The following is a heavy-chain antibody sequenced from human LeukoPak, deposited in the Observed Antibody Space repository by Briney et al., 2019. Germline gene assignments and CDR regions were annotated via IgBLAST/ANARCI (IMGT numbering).Heavy chain of an antibody. CDR1: GFTFSSYG. CDR3: TRQAAAGGYYYYYMDV. CDR2: IRSKANSYAT. J-gene: IGHJ6*03. D-gene: IGHD6-13*01. Sequence: PGGSLRLSCAASGFTFSSYGMHWVRQASGKGLEWVGRIRSKANSYATAYAASVKGRFTISRDDSKNTAYLQMNSLKTEDTAVYYCTRQAAAGGYYYYYMDVWGKGTTVTISS. V-gene: IGHV3-73*01.